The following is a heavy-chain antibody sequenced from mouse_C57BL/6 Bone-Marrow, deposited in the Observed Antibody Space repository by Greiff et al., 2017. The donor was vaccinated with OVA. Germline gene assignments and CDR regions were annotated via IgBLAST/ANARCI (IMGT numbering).Heavy chain of an antibody. D-gene: IGHD1-1*01. CDR1: GYTFTSYW. CDR3: ASLFITTVVEGY. CDR2: IHPNSGST. V-gene: IGHV1-64*01. Sequence: QVQLQQSGAELVKPGASVKLSCKASGYTFTSYWMHWVKQRPGQGLEWIGMIHPNSGSTNYNEKFKSKATLTVDKSSSTAYMQLSSLTSEDSAVYYCASLFITTVVEGYWGQGTTLTVSS. J-gene: IGHJ2*01.